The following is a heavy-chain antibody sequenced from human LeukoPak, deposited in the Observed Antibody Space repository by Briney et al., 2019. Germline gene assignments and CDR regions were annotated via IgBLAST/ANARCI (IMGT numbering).Heavy chain of an antibody. Sequence: SETLSLTCTVSGGSISSYFWSWIRQPPGKGLEWIGYIYYSGSTNYNYNPSLKSRVTLSVDTSKNHFSLRLSSVTAADTAVYYCARAYNYGSGSYSAFPYWGQGTLVTVSS. CDR1: GGSISSYF. D-gene: IGHD3-10*01. J-gene: IGHJ4*02. V-gene: IGHV4-59*01. CDR2: IYYSGST. CDR3: ARAYNYGSGSYSAFPY.